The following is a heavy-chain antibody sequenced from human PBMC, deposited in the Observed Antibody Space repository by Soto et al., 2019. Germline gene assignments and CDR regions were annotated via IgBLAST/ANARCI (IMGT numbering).Heavy chain of an antibody. CDR3: ARDSILLSGRWFDP. CDR2: IYYSGST. D-gene: IGHD2-21*01. V-gene: IGHV4-30-4*01. Sequence: SETLSLTCTFSGGSIISGDYYWSWIRQPPGKGLEWIGYIYYSGSTYYNPSLKSRVTISVDTSKNQFSLKLSSVTAADTAVYYCARDSILLSGRWFDPWGQGTLVTVSS. J-gene: IGHJ5*02. CDR1: GGSIISGDYY.